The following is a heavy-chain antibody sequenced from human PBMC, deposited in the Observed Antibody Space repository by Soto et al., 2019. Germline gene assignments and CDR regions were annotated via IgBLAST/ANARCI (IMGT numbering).Heavy chain of an antibody. V-gene: IGHV4-39*01. Sequence: PSETLSLTCTVSGGSISSSSYYWGWIRQPPGKGLEWIGSIYYSGSTYYNPSLKSRVTISVDTSKNQFSLKLSSVTAADTAVYYCARHQAYYDSSGYYYSGIDYWGQGTLVTVSS. J-gene: IGHJ4*02. CDR2: IYYSGST. CDR1: GGSISSSSYY. CDR3: ARHQAYYDSSGYYYSGIDY. D-gene: IGHD3-22*01.